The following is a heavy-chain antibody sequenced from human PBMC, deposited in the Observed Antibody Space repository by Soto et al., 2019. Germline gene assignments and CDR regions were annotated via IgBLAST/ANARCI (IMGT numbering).Heavy chain of an antibody. V-gene: IGHV3-64*01. CDR1: GFTFSSYD. CDR2: ISSNGGTT. J-gene: IGHJ5*01. Sequence: EVQLAESGGGMVQPGGSLRLSCVASGFTFSSYDMHWVRQAPGKGLEYVSSISSNGGTTYYGNSVKGRFTISRDNSKNTLYLQMGSLRAKDMAVYYCVRRVSGNYDSWGQGTLVPVSS. D-gene: IGHD1-7*01. CDR3: VRRVSGNYDS.